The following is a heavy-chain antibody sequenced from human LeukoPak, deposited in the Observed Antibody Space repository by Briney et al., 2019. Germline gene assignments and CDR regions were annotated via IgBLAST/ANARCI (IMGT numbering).Heavy chain of an antibody. J-gene: IGHJ5*02. V-gene: IGHV3-73*01. CDR1: GFTFSGSA. CDR3: TRHQSRIYCSSTSCYSESFDP. D-gene: IGHD2-2*01. CDR2: IRSKANSYAT. Sequence: GGSLRLSCAASGFTFSGSAMHWVRQASGKGLEWVGRIRSKANSYATAYAASVKGRFTISRDDSKNTAYLQMNSLKTEDTAVYYCTRHQSRIYCSSTSCYSESFDPWGQGTLVTVSS.